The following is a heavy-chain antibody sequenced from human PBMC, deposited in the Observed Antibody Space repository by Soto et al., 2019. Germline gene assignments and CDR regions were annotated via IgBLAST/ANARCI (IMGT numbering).Heavy chain of an antibody. Sequence: QVQLVQSGAEVKKPGSSVKVSCKASGGTFSSYAISWVRQAPGQGLEWMGGIIPIFGTANYAQKFQGRVTITADESTSTAYMELSSLRSEDTAVYYCAGGNIGATICPREDYGMDVWGQGTTVTVSS. CDR3: AGGNIGATICPREDYGMDV. D-gene: IGHD5-12*01. J-gene: IGHJ6*02. CDR1: GGTFSSYA. CDR2: IIPIFGTA. V-gene: IGHV1-69*12.